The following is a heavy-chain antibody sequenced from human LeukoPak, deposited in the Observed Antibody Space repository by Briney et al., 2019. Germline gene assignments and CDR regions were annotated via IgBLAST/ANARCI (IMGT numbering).Heavy chain of an antibody. J-gene: IGHJ4*02. CDR3: ARDSAGNDY. D-gene: IGHD6-13*01. V-gene: IGHV3-7*01. Sequence: GGSLRLSCAASGFTFSTYWMSWVRQAPGKGLEWVANIKQDGSEKYYVDSVKGRFTISRDNAKNSLYPQMNSLRAEDTAMYYCARDSAGNDYWGQGTPVTVSS. CDR2: IKQDGSEK. CDR1: GFTFSTYW.